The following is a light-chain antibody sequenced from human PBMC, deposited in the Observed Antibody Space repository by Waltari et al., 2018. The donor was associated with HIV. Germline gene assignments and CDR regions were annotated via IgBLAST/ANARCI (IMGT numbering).Light chain of an antibody. Sequence: QSVLTQPPSVSGAPGQRVTVSCTGGSSNIGAGYSAHWYQQLPGAVPKLVIFGTTNRPSGVPARFSGSQSGASAFLAITGLQAADEADYFCQSYDSSLNIWVFGGGTKVTVL. V-gene: IGLV1-40*01. J-gene: IGLJ3*02. CDR2: GTT. CDR1: SSNIGAGYS. CDR3: QSYDSSLNIWV.